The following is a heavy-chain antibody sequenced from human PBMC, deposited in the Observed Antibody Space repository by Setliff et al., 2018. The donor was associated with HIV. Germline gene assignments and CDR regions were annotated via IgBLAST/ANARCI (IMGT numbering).Heavy chain of an antibody. CDR3: ARDATRGGDMDV. V-gene: IGHV3-30*04. Sequence: GGSLRLSCAASGFDFSNYAMHWVRQAPGKGLEWVALISYDGNNKYYVDSVKGRFTISRDNSKNTLYLQMNSLRAEDTAVYYCARDATRGGDMDVWAKGTTVTVSS. CDR2: ISYDGNNK. J-gene: IGHJ6*03. CDR1: GFDFSNYA. D-gene: IGHD2-15*01.